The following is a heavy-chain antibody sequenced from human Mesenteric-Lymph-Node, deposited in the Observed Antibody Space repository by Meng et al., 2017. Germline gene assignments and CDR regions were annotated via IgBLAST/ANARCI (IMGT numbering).Heavy chain of an antibody. CDR3: ARGKQDAWELLAY. CDR1: GGSVSSSGYY. V-gene: IGHV4-61*05. CDR2: IYHSGST. Sequence: QLRLQESGPRLVRPSATLSLTCTVSGGSVSSSGYYWSWIRQPPGKGLEWIGYIYHSGSTNYNPSLNSRISISLDKSKNHFSLKVNSVTAADTAVYYCARGKQDAWELLAYWGQGALVTFSS. J-gene: IGHJ4*02. D-gene: IGHD1-26*01.